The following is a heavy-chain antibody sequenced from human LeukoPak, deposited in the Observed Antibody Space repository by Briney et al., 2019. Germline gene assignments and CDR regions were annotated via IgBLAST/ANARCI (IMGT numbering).Heavy chain of an antibody. CDR3: ARVSYDILTGYPNFDY. D-gene: IGHD3-9*01. CDR1: GGSISSYY. V-gene: IGHV4-59*01. J-gene: IGHJ4*02. CDR2: IHYTGST. Sequence: SETLSLTCTVSGGSISSYYWSWIRQSPGKGLECIGCIHYTGSTNYNPSLKSRVTISVDTSKNQFSLKLSSVTAADTAVYYCARVSYDILTGYPNFDYWGQGTLVTVSS.